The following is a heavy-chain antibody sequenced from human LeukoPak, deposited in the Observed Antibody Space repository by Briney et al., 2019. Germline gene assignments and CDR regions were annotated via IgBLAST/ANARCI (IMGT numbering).Heavy chain of an antibody. V-gene: IGHV4-59*08. CDR2: IYYSGST. CDR3: ARVRYSYGPREDYFDY. D-gene: IGHD5-18*01. CDR1: GGSISSYY. Sequence: PSETLSLTCTVSGGSISSYYWSWIRQPPGKGLEWIGYIYYSGSTYYNPSLKSRVTISVDTSKNQFSLKLSSVTAADTAVYYCARVRYSYGPREDYFDYWGQGTLVTVSS. J-gene: IGHJ4*02.